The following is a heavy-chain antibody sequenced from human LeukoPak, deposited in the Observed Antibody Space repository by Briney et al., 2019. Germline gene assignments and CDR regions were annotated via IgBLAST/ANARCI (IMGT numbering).Heavy chain of an antibody. D-gene: IGHD5-24*01. CDR1: GGSISTYY. J-gene: IGHJ2*01. V-gene: IGHV4-59*01. CDR2: IYYSGNT. CDR3: ARGRDGYGITWGYWYFDL. Sequence: SETLSLTCTVSGGSISTYYWSWIRQPPGKGLEWIGYIYYSGNTNYNPSLESRVTISVDTSKNQFSLKLSSVTAADTAVYYCARGRDGYGITWGYWYFDLWGRGTLVTVSS.